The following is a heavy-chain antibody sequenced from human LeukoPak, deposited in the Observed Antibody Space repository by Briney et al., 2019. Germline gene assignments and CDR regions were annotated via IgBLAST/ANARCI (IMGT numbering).Heavy chain of an antibody. V-gene: IGHV4-39*07. CDR3: AIEEQLVWANWFDP. D-gene: IGHD6-6*01. CDR2: IYYSGST. CDR1: GGSISSSSYY. Sequence: SETLSLTCTVSGGSISSSSYYWGWVRQPPGKGLEWIGSIYYSGSTYYNPSLKSRVTISVDTSKNQFSLKLSSVTAADTAVYYCAIEEQLVWANWFDPWGQGTLVTVSS. J-gene: IGHJ5*02.